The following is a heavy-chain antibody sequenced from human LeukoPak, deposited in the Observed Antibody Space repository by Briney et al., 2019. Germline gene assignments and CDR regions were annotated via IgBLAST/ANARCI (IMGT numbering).Heavy chain of an antibody. V-gene: IGHV4-39*07. Sequence: SETLSLTCTVSGGSISSSSYYWGWIRQPPGKGLEWIGSIYYSGSTYYNPSLKSRVTISVDTSKNQFSLKLSSVTAADTAVYYCARDRYYDSSGYYAPPYNWFDPWGQGTLVTVSS. CDR3: ARDRYYDSSGYYAPPYNWFDP. J-gene: IGHJ5*02. D-gene: IGHD3-22*01. CDR2: IYYSGST. CDR1: GGSISSSSYY.